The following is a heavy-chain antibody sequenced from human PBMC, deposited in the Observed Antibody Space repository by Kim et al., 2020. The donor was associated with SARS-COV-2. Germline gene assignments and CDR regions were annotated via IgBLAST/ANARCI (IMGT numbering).Heavy chain of an antibody. CDR2: ISGSGGST. J-gene: IGHJ6*02. D-gene: IGHD1-26*01. V-gene: IGHV3-23*01. CDR3: AKAKPRSGSYGYYYYGMDV. Sequence: GGSLRLSCAASGFTFSSYAMSWVRQAPGKGLEWVSAISGSGGSTYYADPVKGRFTISRDNSKNTLYLQMNSLRAEDTAVYYCAKAKPRSGSYGYYYYGMDVWGQGTTVTVSS. CDR1: GFTFSSYA.